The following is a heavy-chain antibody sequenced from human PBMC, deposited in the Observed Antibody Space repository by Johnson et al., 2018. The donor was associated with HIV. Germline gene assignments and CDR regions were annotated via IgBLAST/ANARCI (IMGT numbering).Heavy chain of an antibody. J-gene: IGHJ3*02. CDR3: ANGGYSYGYDAFDI. Sequence: VQLVESGGGLVQPGGSLRLSCAASGLTFSSYAMSWVRQAPGQGLEWVSAISGSGGSTYYADSANGRFTISRDNSKNTLYLQMNSLRAEDTAVYYCANGGYSYGYDAFDIWGQGTMVTVSS. CDR2: ISGSGGST. V-gene: IGHV3-23*04. CDR1: GLTFSSYA. D-gene: IGHD5-18*01.